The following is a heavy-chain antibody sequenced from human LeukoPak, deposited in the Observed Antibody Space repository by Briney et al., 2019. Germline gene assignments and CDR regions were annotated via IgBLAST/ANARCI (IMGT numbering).Heavy chain of an antibody. Sequence: GASVTVSCKASGYTFTSYDINWVRQATGQGLEWMGWMNPNSGNTGYAQKFQGRVTMTRNTSISTAYMELSSLRSEDTAVYYCARQITMVRGVIIRNYYYYGMDVWGQGTTVTVSS. D-gene: IGHD3-10*01. CDR1: GYTFTSYD. V-gene: IGHV1-8*01. J-gene: IGHJ6*02. CDR2: MNPNSGNT. CDR3: ARQITMVRGVIIRNYYYYGMDV.